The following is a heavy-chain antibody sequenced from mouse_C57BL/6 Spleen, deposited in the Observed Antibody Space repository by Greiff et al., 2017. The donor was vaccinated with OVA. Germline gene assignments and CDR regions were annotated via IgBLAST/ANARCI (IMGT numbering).Heavy chain of an antibody. CDR3: TTGGYGSSYVFDY. D-gene: IGHD1-1*01. CDR2: IDPENGDT. CDR1: GFNIKDDY. V-gene: IGHV14-4*01. Sequence: EVHLVESGAELVRPGASVKLSCTASGFNIKDDYMHWVKQRPEQGLEWIGWIDPENGDTEYASKFQGKATITADTSSNTAYLQLSSLTSEDTAVYYCTTGGYGSSYVFDYWGQGTTLTVSS. J-gene: IGHJ2*01.